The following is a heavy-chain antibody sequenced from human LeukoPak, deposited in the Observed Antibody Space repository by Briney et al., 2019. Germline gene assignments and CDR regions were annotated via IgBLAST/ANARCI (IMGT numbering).Heavy chain of an antibody. CDR2: INQDGSER. D-gene: IGHD6-13*01. CDR3: ARDSEYSSSFAFDI. J-gene: IGHJ3*02. Sequence: PGGSLRLSCAASGFTFSSHWMTWVRQAPGKGLVWVANINQDGSERYYVDSVKGRFTISRDNAKNSLYLQMNSLRAEDTAVYYCARDSEYSSSFAFDIWGQGTMVTVSS. V-gene: IGHV3-7*01. CDR1: GFTFSSHW.